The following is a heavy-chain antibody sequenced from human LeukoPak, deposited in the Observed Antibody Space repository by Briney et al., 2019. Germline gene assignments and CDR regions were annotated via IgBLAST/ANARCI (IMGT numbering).Heavy chain of an antibody. D-gene: IGHD3-10*01. CDR2: ISSSSSSI. Sequence: GGSLRLSCAASGFTFSSYSMNWVRQAPGKGLEWVSSISSSSSSIYYADSVKGRFTISRDNAKNSLYLQMYSLRAEETVVYYCARDLPSYYYGSGSPDYWGQGTLVTVSS. CDR3: ARDLPSYYYGSGSPDY. CDR1: GFTFSSYS. J-gene: IGHJ4*02. V-gene: IGHV3-21*01.